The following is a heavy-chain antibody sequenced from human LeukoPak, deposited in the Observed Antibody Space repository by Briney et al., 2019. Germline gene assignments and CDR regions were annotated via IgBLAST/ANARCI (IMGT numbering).Heavy chain of an antibody. CDR2: IYHSGST. J-gene: IGHJ3*02. Sequence: SETLSLTCTVSGYSISSGYYWGWIRQPPGKGLEWIGSIYHSGSTYYNPSLKSRVTISVDTSKNQFSLKLSSVTAADTAVYYCARTYVWGSYRTTDAFDIWGQGTMVTVSS. V-gene: IGHV4-38-2*02. D-gene: IGHD3-16*02. CDR3: ARTYVWGSYRTTDAFDI. CDR1: GYSISSGYY.